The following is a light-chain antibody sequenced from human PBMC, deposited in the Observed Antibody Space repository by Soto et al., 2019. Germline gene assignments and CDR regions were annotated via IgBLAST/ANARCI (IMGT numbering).Light chain of an antibody. J-gene: IGKJ1*01. CDR1: QSVSSN. V-gene: IGKV3-15*01. CDR3: QQYNNHWT. Sequence: EIVMTQSPVTLCVSPGERATLSCRASQSVSSNLAWYQQKPGQAPRLLIYGTSTRATDIPARFSGSGSGTEFTLTISSLQSEDFAVYYCQQYNNHWTFGQGTKVEIQ. CDR2: GTS.